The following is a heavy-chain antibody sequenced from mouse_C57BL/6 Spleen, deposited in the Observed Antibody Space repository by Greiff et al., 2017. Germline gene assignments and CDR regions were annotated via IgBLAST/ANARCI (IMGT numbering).Heavy chain of an antibody. CDR3: AGGSNYGSSYGGYFDV. J-gene: IGHJ1*03. CDR1: GYSFTDYN. V-gene: IGHV1-39*01. CDR2: INPNYGTT. Sequence: VQLQQSGPELVQPGASVKISCKASGYSFTDYNMNWVKQSNGKSLEWIGVINPNYGTTSYNQKFQGKATLTVAQSSSTAYMHLNSLTSEDSAVYSSAGGSNYGSSYGGYFDVWGTGTTVTVSS. D-gene: IGHD1-1*01.